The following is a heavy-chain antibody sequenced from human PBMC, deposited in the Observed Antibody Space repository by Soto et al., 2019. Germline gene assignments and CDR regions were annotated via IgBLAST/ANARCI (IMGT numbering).Heavy chain of an antibody. CDR3: ARTYYDFWSGYDY. Sequence: PSETLSLTCAVYGGSFSGYYWSWIRQPPEKGLEWIGEINHSGSTNYNPSLKSRVTISVDTSKNQFSLKLSSVTAADTAVYYCARTYYDFWSGYDYWGQGTLVTVSS. D-gene: IGHD3-3*01. V-gene: IGHV4-34*01. CDR2: INHSGST. CDR1: GGSFSGYY. J-gene: IGHJ4*02.